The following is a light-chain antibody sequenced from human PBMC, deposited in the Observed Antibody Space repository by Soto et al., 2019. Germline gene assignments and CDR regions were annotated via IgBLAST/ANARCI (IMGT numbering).Light chain of an antibody. V-gene: IGLV2-14*03. CDR1: SSDIGHYDY. Sequence: SALPHPASVSGSPGPSITISCTGTSSDIGHYDYVSWYQQHPGKAPNLMSYPVTYRPSGVSNRYSGSKSGNSASLTISGLQADDEADYYCCSLTTSHTYVFGSGTKLTVL. CDR2: PVT. CDR3: CSLTTSHTYV. J-gene: IGLJ1*01.